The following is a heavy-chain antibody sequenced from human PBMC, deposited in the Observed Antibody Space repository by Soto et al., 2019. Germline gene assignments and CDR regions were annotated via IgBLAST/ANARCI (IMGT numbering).Heavy chain of an antibody. V-gene: IGHV1-8*01. Sequence: ASVKVSCKASGYTFTSYDINWVRQATGQGLEWMGWMNPNSGNTGYAQKFQGRVTMTRNTSISTAYMELSSLRSEDTAVYYCARAEGGPSSLYYYYYMDVWGKGTTVTVSS. CDR3: ARAEGGPSSLYYYYYMDV. CDR1: GYTFTSYD. J-gene: IGHJ6*03. CDR2: MNPNSGNT.